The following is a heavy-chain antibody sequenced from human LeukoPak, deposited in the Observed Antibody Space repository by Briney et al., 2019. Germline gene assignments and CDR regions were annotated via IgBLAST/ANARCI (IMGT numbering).Heavy chain of an antibody. V-gene: IGHV3-21*01. Sequence: GRSLRLSCAASGFTFSSYSMNWVRQAPGKGLEWVSSISSSSSYIYYADSVKGRFTISRDNAKNSLYLQMNSLRAEDTAVYYCARGVDDSSGYYFFDYWGQGTLVTVSS. CDR1: GFTFSSYS. CDR3: ARGVDDSSGYYFFDY. D-gene: IGHD3-22*01. CDR2: ISSSSSYI. J-gene: IGHJ4*02.